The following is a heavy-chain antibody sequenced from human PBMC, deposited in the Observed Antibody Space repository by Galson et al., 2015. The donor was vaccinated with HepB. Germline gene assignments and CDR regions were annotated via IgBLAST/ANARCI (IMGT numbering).Heavy chain of an antibody. V-gene: IGHV4-31*03. CDR3: ARDCGSSGCIDAFDI. CDR2: IYYSGST. J-gene: IGHJ3*02. D-gene: IGHD3-22*01. Sequence: TLSLTCTVSGGSISSGGYYWSWIRQHPGKGLEWIGYIYYSGSTYYNPSLKSRVTISVDTSKNQFSLKLSSVTAADTAVYYCARDCGSSGCIDAFDIWGQGTMVTVSS. CDR1: GGSISSGGYY.